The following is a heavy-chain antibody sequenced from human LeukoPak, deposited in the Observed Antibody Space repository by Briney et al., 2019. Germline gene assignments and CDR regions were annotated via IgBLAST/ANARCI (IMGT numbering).Heavy chain of an antibody. J-gene: IGHJ4*02. CDR1: GGSISSGGST. CDR3: AREDQEDYYDSSGYYPY. Sequence: SETLSLTCTVSGGSISSGGSTWTWFRQPPGKARRGLGYFYYSGSTYYNPSLKSRVTISVDTSKNQFPLKLSSVTAADTAVYYCAREDQEDYYDSSGYYPYWGQGTLVTVSS. CDR2: FYYSGST. V-gene: IGHV4-31*03. D-gene: IGHD3-22*01.